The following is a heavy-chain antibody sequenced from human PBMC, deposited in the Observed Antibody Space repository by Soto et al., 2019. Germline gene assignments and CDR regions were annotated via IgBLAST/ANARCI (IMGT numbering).Heavy chain of an antibody. CDR2: IIPIFGTA. CDR3: AREVLDSRWLVQSSNWFDP. D-gene: IGHD6-19*01. Sequence: ASVKVSCKASGGTFSSYAISWVRQAPGQGLEWMGGIIPIFGTANYAQKFQGRVTITADESTSTAYMELSSLRSEDMAVYYCAREVLDSRWLVQSSNWFDPWGQGTLVTVSS. J-gene: IGHJ5*02. CDR1: GGTFSSYA. V-gene: IGHV1-69*13.